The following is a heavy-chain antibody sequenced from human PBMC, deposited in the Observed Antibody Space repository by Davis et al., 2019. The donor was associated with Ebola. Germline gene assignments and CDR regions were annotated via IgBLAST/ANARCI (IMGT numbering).Heavy chain of an antibody. D-gene: IGHD6-6*01. CDR3: ARDPSSYSSSSMWVDY. Sequence: GESLKISCAASGFTFSDYYMSWIRQAPGKGLEWVSYISSSGSTIYYADSVKGRFTISRDNAKNSLYLQMNSLRAEDTAVYYCARDPSSYSSSSMWVDYWGQGTLVTVSS. J-gene: IGHJ4*02. CDR1: GFTFSDYY. V-gene: IGHV3-11*04. CDR2: ISSSGSTI.